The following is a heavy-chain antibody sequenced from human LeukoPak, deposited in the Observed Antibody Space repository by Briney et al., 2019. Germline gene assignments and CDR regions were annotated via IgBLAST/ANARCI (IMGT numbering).Heavy chain of an antibody. CDR1: GYTFTGYY. CDR2: INPNRGGK. Sequence: GASLKVSCKASGYTFTGYYMHWVRQAPGQGLEWMGWINPNRGGKNYAQKFQGRVTMTRDTYISTAYMELNRRRSDDTAVYYCVRDRDYGSGIFDYWGQGTRVTVSS. V-gene: IGHV1-2*02. J-gene: IGHJ4*02. CDR3: VRDRDYGSGIFDY. D-gene: IGHD3-10*01.